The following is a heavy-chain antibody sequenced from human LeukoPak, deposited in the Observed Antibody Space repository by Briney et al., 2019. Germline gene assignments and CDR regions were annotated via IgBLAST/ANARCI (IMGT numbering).Heavy chain of an antibody. D-gene: IGHD3-9*01. CDR1: GFTFSSYA. Sequence: PGGSLRLSCAASGFTFSSYAMHWVRQAPGKGLEWVAVISYDGSNKYYADSVKGRFTISRDNSKNTLYLQMNSLRAEDTAVYYCARDFLTGYYNDAFDIWGQGTMVTVSS. CDR3: ARDFLTGYYNDAFDI. CDR2: ISYDGSNK. V-gene: IGHV3-30-3*01. J-gene: IGHJ3*02.